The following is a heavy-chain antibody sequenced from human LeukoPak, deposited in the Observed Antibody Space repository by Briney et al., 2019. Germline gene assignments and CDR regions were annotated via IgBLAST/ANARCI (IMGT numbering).Heavy chain of an antibody. V-gene: IGHV3-21*01. J-gene: IGHJ5*02. Sequence: GGSLRLSCAASGFTFSSYSMNWVRQAPGKGLEWVSSISSSSSYIYYADSVKGRFTISRDNAKNSLYLQMNSLRAEDTAVYYCARDGYNSGYLDPRGQGTLVTVSS. D-gene: IGHD5-24*01. CDR1: GFTFSSYS. CDR2: ISSSSSYI. CDR3: ARDGYNSGYLDP.